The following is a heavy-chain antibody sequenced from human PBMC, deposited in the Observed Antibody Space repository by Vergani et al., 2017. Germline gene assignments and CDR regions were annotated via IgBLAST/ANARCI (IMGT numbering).Heavy chain of an antibody. J-gene: IGHJ4*02. V-gene: IGHV3-21*01. CDR1: GFTFSSYS. D-gene: IGHD2-15*01. CDR3: AREKLLLCDY. CDR2: ISSSSSYI. Sequence: VQLVESGGGVVQPGRSLRLSCAASGFTFSSYSMNWVRQAPGKGLEWVSSISSSSSYIYYADSVKGRFTISRDNAKNSLYLQMNSLRAEDTAVYYCAREKLLLCDYWGQGTLVTVSS.